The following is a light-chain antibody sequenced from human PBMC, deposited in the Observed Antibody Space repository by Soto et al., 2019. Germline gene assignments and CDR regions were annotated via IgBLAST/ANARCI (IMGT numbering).Light chain of an antibody. V-gene: IGLV2-14*01. J-gene: IGLJ2*01. CDR2: DVS. CDR1: SSDVGAYNY. CDR3: SSYTGSNTPVV. Sequence: QSALTQPASVSGSPGQSITISCTGTSSDVGAYNYVSWYQQHPGKAPNLIIFDVSNRPSGVSNRFSGSKSGNSASLTISGLQAEDESDYYCSSYTGSNTPVVFGGGTKLTVL.